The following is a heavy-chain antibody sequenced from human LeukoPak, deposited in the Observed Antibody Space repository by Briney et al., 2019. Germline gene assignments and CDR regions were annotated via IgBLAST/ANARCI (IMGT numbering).Heavy chain of an antibody. CDR3: AKCSTTARRVHYYYYYMDV. CDR2: INPSGGST. CDR1: GYTFTSYY. J-gene: IGHJ6*03. Sequence: ASVKVSCKASGYTFTSYYMHWVRQAPGQGLEWMGIINPSGGSTSYAQKFQGRVTMTRDTSTSTVYMELSSLRSDDTAVYYCAKCSTTARRVHYYYYYMDVWGKGTTVTVSS. V-gene: IGHV1-46*01. D-gene: IGHD4-17*01.